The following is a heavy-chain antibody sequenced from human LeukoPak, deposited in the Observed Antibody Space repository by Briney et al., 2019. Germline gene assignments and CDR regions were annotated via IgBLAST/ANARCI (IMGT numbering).Heavy chain of an antibody. J-gene: IGHJ4*02. V-gene: IGHV3-21*01. CDR3: ASPGVGSGWAFDY. Sequence: PGGSLRLSCAASGFTFSSYSMNWVRQAPGKGLEWVSSISSSSSYIYYADSVKGRFTISRDNAKNSLYLQMNSLRAEDTAVYYCASPGVGSGWAFDYWRQGTLVTVSS. D-gene: IGHD6-19*01. CDR1: GFTFSSYS. CDR2: ISSSSSYI.